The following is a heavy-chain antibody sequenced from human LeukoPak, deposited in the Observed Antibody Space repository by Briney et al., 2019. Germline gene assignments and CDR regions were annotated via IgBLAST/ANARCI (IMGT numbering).Heavy chain of an antibody. V-gene: IGHV3-30*18. CDR2: ISYDGSDK. D-gene: IGHD6-19*01. CDR1: GFTFSSYG. J-gene: IGHJ5*02. Sequence: GGSMRLSCAASGFTFSSYGMHWVRQAPGKGLEWVAVISYDGSDKHYADSVKGRFTISRDNSKYTLYLQMNSLRAEYTAVYYCAKDRWLTGTWGQGTLVTVSS. CDR3: AKDRWLTGT.